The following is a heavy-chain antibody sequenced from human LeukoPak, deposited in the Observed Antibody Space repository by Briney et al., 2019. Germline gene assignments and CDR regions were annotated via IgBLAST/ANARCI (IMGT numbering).Heavy chain of an antibody. Sequence: SQTLSLTCTVSGGSISSGDYYWSWIRQPPGKGLEWIGYIYYSGSTYYNPSLKSRVTISVDTSKNQFSLKLSSVTAADTAVYYCARAIRYDGSPWFDPWGQGTLVTVSS. V-gene: IGHV4-30-4*01. CDR1: GGSISSGDYY. CDR3: ARAIRYDGSPWFDP. D-gene: IGHD5-24*01. J-gene: IGHJ5*02. CDR2: IYYSGST.